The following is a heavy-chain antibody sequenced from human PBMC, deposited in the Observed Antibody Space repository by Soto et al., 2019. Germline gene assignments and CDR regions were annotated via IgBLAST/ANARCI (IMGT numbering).Heavy chain of an antibody. D-gene: IGHD3-3*01. CDR2: INAGNGNT. CDR3: ARSTIFGVVIINGPLDY. Sequence: WASVKVSCKASGYTFTSYAMHWVRQAPGQRLEWMGWINAGNGNTKYSQKFQGRVTITRDTSASTAYMELSSLRSEDTAVYYCARSTIFGVVIINGPLDYWGQGTLVTVSS. V-gene: IGHV1-3*01. CDR1: GYTFTSYA. J-gene: IGHJ4*02.